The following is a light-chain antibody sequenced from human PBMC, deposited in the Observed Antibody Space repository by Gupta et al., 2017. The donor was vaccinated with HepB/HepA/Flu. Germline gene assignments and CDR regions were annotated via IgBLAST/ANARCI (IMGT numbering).Light chain of an antibody. J-gene: IGKJ2*01. CDR2: GAS. Sequence: DSVLTQSPDTLSLSPGERATLSCRASKSVSSSNLAWYQQTPGQAPRLLIYGASSSATGIPYRFSGSGSGTDFTLTISRLEPEDVAVYSCQQYGSSPLYTFGQGTKLEIK. V-gene: IGKV3-20*01. CDR1: KSVSSSN. CDR3: QQYGSSPLYT.